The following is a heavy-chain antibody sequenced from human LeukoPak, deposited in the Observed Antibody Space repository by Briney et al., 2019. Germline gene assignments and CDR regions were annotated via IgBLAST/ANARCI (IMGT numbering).Heavy chain of an antibody. J-gene: IGHJ1*01. CDR3: TTDGGGDYQGGY. CDR2: IKTKTDGETT. D-gene: IGHD4-17*01. Sequence: GGSLRRSCAASGVTFSNAWTSWVRQAPGQGLKWVARIKTKTDGETTEYAAPVKGRFTISRDDSKNTLYLQMNSLKTEDTAVYYCTTDGGGDYQGGYWGQGTLVTVSS. CDR1: GVTFSNAW. V-gene: IGHV3-15*01.